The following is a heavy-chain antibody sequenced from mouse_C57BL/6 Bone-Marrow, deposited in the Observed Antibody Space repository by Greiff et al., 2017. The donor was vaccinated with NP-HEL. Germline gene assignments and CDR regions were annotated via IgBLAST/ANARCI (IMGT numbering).Heavy chain of an antibody. D-gene: IGHD1-1*01. J-gene: IGHJ1*03. CDR3: ARFITTVVAYSYWYFDV. V-gene: IGHV5-4*01. CDR2: ISDGGSYT. CDR1: GFTFSSYA. Sequence: EVQRVESGGGLVKPGGSLKLSCAASGFTFSSYAMSWVRQTPEKRLEWVATISDGGSYTYYPDNVKGRFTISRDNAKNNLYLQMSHLKSEDTAMYYCARFITTVVAYSYWYFDVWGTGTTVTVSS.